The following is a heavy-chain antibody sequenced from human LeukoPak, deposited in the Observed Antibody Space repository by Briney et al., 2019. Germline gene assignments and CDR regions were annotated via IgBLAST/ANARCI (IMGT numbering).Heavy chain of an antibody. CDR1: NASITSYY. Sequence: PSETLSLTCSVSNASITSYYWSWIRQSPGKGLEWIGHISNSGSTNYNPCLKSRVTIPVDTSKNQFSLRRSSVTAAETAVYSCARHWGACHGGGSDCYTFDYWGQGTLVTVSS. CDR2: ISNSGST. CDR3: ARHWGACHGGGSDCYTFDY. D-gene: IGHD2-21*02. V-gene: IGHV4-59*08. J-gene: IGHJ4*02.